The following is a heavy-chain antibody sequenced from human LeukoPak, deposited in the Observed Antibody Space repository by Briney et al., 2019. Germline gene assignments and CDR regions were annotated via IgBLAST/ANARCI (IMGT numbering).Heavy chain of an antibody. Sequence: SETLSLTCAVYGGSFSGYYWSWIRQPPGQGLEWIGEINHSGSTNYNPSLKSRVTISVDTSKNQFSLNLSSVTAADTAVYYCARRRYSYGLGGYYFDYWGQGTLVTVSS. CDR2: INHSGST. J-gene: IGHJ4*02. CDR1: GGSFSGYY. V-gene: IGHV4-34*01. D-gene: IGHD5-18*01. CDR3: ARRRYSYGLGGYYFDY.